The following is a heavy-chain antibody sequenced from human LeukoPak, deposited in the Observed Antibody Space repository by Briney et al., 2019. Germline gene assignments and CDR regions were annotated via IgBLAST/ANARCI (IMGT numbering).Heavy chain of an antibody. J-gene: IGHJ4*02. D-gene: IGHD6-19*01. CDR3: ARDSSGWYTADY. Sequence: ASVKVSCKASGGTFSSYAISWVRQAPGQGLEWMEGIIPIFGTANCAQKFQGRVTITADESTSTAYMELSSLRSEDTAVYYCARDSSGWYTADYWGQGTLVTVSS. CDR1: GGTFSSYA. CDR2: IIPIFGTA. V-gene: IGHV1-69*13.